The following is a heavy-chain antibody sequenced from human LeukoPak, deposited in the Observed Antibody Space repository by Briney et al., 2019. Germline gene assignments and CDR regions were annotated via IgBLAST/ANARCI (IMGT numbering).Heavy chain of an antibody. CDR3: ARHKVLRYFDWLEYYYYMDV. CDR2: IYYSGST. Sequence: SETLSLTCTVSGGSISSSSDYWGWIRQPPGKGLEWIGSIYYSGSTQYNPSLKSRVTISVDTSKNQFSLKLSSVSAADTAVYYCARHKVLRYFDWLEYYYYMDVWGKGTTVTISS. V-gene: IGHV4-39*01. J-gene: IGHJ6*03. CDR1: GGSISSSSDY. D-gene: IGHD3-9*01.